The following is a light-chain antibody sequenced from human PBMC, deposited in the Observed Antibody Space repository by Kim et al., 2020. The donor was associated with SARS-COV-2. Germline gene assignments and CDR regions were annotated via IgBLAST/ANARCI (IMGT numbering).Light chain of an antibody. V-gene: IGLV3-1*01. CDR1: KLGDKY. CDR2: QDS. J-gene: IGLJ2*01. Sequence: SELTQPPSVSVSPGQTASITCSGDKLGDKYACWYQQKPGQSPVLVIYQDSKRPSGIPERFSGSNSGNTATLTISGTQAMDEADYYCQAWDSSTVVFGGGTQLTVL. CDR3: QAWDSSTVV.